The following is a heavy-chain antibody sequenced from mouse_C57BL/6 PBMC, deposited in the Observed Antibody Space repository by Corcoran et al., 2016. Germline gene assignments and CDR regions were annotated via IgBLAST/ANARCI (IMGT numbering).Heavy chain of an antibody. D-gene: IGHD2-4*01. J-gene: IGHJ4*01. CDR2: ISYDGSN. V-gene: IGHV3-6*01. CDR3: ARADDYRAMDY. CDR1: GYSITSGYY. Sequence: DVQLQESGPGLVKPSQSLSLTCSVTGYSITSGYYWNWIRQFPGNKLEWMGYISYDGSNNYNPSLKNRISITRDTSKNQFFLKLNYVTTEDTATYYCARADDYRAMDYWGQGTSVTVSS.